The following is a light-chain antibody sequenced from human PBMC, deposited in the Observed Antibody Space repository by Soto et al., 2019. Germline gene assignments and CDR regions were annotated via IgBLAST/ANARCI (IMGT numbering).Light chain of an antibody. CDR2: EGS. CDR1: SSDVGSYNL. V-gene: IGLV2-23*01. J-gene: IGLJ1*01. CDR3: CSSAGSSTYDV. Sequence: QSALAQPASVSGSPGQSITISCTGTSSDVGSYNLVSWYQQHPGKAPKLMIYEGSKRPSGVSNRFSGSKSGNTASLTISGLQAEDEADYYCCSSAGSSTYDVFGTGTKVIVL.